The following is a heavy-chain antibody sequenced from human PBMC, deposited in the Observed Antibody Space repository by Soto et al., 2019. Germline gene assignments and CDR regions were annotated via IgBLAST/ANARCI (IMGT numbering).Heavy chain of an antibody. J-gene: IGHJ5*02. CDR2: MNPNTGNT. V-gene: IGHV1-8*01. D-gene: IGHD6-13*01. CDR1: EYPFSNYD. Sequence: QVQLVQSGAEVKKPGASVKVSCKASEYPFSNYDINWVRQATGQGLEWLGWMNPNTGNTGYAQKFQGRVNLTRDPSTRTAYMALSSLRSEDTAIYYCESYIAGGGDNRFDPWGQGTLVTV. CDR3: ESYIAGGGDNRFDP.